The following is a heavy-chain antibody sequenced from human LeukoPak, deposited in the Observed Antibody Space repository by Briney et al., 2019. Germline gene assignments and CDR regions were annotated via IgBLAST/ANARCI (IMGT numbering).Heavy chain of an antibody. CDR3: SAPVASAD. J-gene: IGHJ4*02. Sequence: GGSLRLSCAASGFTFDDYAMHWVRQAPGKGLEWVSLICGDGGSTYYGDSVKGRFTISRDNSKNSLYLQMNSLRTEDTALYYCSAPVASADWGQGTLVTVSS. D-gene: IGHD6-19*01. V-gene: IGHV3-43*02. CDR2: ICGDGGST. CDR1: GFTFDDYA.